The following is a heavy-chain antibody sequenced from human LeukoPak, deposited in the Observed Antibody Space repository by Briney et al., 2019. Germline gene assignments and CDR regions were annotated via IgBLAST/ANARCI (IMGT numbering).Heavy chain of an antibody. J-gene: IGHJ4*02. CDR2: VNPNSGNT. V-gene: IGHV1-8*01. CDR1: GYTFTSYD. D-gene: IGHD6-13*01. Sequence: GASVKVSCKASGYTFTSYDINWVRQATGQGLERMGWVNPNSGNTGYAQKFQGRVTMTRTTSISTAYMELSSLRSEDTAVYYCAPDYSAGLDYWGQGTLVTVSS. CDR3: APDYSAGLDY.